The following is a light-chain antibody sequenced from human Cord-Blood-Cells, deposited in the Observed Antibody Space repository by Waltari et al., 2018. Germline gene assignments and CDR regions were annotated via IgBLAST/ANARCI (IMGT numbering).Light chain of an antibody. Sequence: DIQMTRSQSSLSASIGVRVTITCRASQSISSYLNWYQQKPGKAPKLLIYAASSLQSGVPSRFSGSGSGTDFTLTISSLQPEDFATYYCQQSYSTPRTFGGGTKVEIK. CDR2: AAS. CDR3: QQSYSTPRT. V-gene: IGKV1-39*01. J-gene: IGKJ4*01. CDR1: QSISSY.